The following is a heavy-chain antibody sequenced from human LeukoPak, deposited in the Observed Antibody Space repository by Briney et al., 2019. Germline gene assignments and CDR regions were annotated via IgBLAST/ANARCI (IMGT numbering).Heavy chain of an antibody. J-gene: IGHJ4*02. Sequence: PGGSLRLSCAASGFTFSSYEMNWVRQAPGKGLEWVSYISSSGSTIYYADSVKGRFTISRDNAKNPLYLQMNSLRAEDTAVYYCARDLNWNPLDYWGQGTLVTVSS. D-gene: IGHD1-1*01. CDR2: ISSSGSTI. V-gene: IGHV3-48*03. CDR3: ARDLNWNPLDY. CDR1: GFTFSSYE.